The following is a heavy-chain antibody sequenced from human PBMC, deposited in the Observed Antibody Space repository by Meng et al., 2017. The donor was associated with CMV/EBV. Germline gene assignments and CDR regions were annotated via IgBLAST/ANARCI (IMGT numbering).Heavy chain of an antibody. D-gene: IGHD2-2*02. V-gene: IGHV4-34*01. Sequence: GSLRLSCAVYGGSFSGYYWSWIRQPPGKGLEWIGEINRSGSTNYNPSLKSRVTISVDTSKNQFSLKLSSVTAADTAVYYCARTVLGYCSSTSCYKNYYYGMDVWGQGTTVTVSS. J-gene: IGHJ6*02. CDR2: INRSGST. CDR3: ARTVLGYCSSTSCYKNYYYGMDV. CDR1: GGSFSGYY.